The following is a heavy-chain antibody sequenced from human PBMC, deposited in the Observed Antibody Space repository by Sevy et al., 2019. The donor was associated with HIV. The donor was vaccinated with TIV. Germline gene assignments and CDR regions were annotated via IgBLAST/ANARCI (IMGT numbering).Heavy chain of an antibody. D-gene: IGHD5-18*01. Sequence: GGSLRLSCAASGFTFSSYGMHWVRQAPGKGLEWVAVISYDGSNKYYADSVKGRFTISRDNSKNTLYLQMNSLRAEDTAVYYCAKDSAEMATAGRYYYYGMDVWGQGTTVTVSS. J-gene: IGHJ6*02. V-gene: IGHV3-30*18. CDR1: GFTFSSYG. CDR2: ISYDGSNK. CDR3: AKDSAEMATAGRYYYYGMDV.